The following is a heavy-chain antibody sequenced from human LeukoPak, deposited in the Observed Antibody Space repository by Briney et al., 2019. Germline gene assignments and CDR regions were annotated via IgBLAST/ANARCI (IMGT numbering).Heavy chain of an antibody. CDR1: GFSITTAGVA. J-gene: IGHJ5*02. CDR2: IYWDDDR. Sequence: SGPTLVKPTETLTLTCSFSGFSITTAGVAVGWIRRPPGKALEWLALIYWDDDRRYSPTLKTRLTIAKEDSKNQVVLTMTDMDPVDSGTYFCAYNTPGIFGEPPRKWLDPWGQGALVTVSP. V-gene: IGHV2-5*02. D-gene: IGHD1-14*01. CDR3: AYNTPGIFGEPPRKWLDP.